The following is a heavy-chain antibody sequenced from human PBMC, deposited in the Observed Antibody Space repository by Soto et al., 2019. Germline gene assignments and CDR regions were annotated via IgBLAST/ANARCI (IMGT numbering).Heavy chain of an antibody. Sequence: EVQLVESGGGLVQPGGSLKLSCAASGFTFSGSAMHWVRQASGKGLEWVGRIRSEANSYATAYAVSVKGKFTISREDSRNTAYLQMNSLKTEDTAVYYCARGVYDFWSGHPKGLDYWGQGTGVTVSS. D-gene: IGHD3-3*01. CDR1: GFTFSGSA. CDR2: IRSEANSYAT. V-gene: IGHV3-73*02. CDR3: ARGVYDFWSGHPKGLDY. J-gene: IGHJ4*02.